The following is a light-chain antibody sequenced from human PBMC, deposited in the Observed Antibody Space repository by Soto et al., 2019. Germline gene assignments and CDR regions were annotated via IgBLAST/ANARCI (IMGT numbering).Light chain of an antibody. Sequence: QSALTQPASVSGSLGQSITISCTGTSGDVGYYDYVSWYQQHPGKAPKLMISEVSNRPSGVSNRFSGSKSGNTASLTISGLQAEDEADYYCGSYTSDSSWVFGGGTKLTVL. J-gene: IGLJ3*02. CDR3: GSYTSDSSWV. CDR1: SGDVGYYDY. V-gene: IGLV2-14*01. CDR2: EVS.